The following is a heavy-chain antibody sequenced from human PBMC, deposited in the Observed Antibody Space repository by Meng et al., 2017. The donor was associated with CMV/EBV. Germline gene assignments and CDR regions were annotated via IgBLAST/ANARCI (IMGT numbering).Heavy chain of an antibody. CDR1: GFTFDDYT. CDR3: AKDAAPSIAVAGAYYFDY. Sequence: GGSLRLSCAASGFTFDDYTMHWVRQAPGKGLEWVSLISWDGGSTYYADSVKGRFTISRDNAKNSLYLQMNSLRAEDTALYYCAKDAAPSIAVAGAYYFDYWGQGTLVTVSS. CDR2: ISWDGGST. V-gene: IGHV3-43*01. J-gene: IGHJ4*02. D-gene: IGHD6-19*01.